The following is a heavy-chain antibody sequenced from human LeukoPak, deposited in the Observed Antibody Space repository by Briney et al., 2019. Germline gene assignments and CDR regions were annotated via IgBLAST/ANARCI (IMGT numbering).Heavy chain of an antibody. D-gene: IGHD2-15*01. Sequence: GGSLRLSCAASGFTFSSYSMNWVRQAPGKGLERVSYISSSSSTIYYADSVKGRFTISRDNAKNSLYLQMNSLRAEDTAVYYCVRDPSCSGGGCYYYYGMDVWGQGTTVTVSS. CDR2: ISSSSSTI. CDR1: GFTFSSYS. J-gene: IGHJ6*02. CDR3: VRDPSCSGGGCYYYYGMDV. V-gene: IGHV3-48*01.